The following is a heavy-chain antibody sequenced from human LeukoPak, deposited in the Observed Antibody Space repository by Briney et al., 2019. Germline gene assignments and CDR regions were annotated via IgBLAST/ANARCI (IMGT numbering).Heavy chain of an antibody. CDR3: ARQEYCSGGSCYTWFDP. V-gene: IGHV5-51*01. J-gene: IGHJ5*02. D-gene: IGHD2-15*01. CDR2: IYPGDSDI. Sequence: GGSLKISCKGSGYSINNYWIGWVRQMPGKGLEWMGIIYPGDSDIRYSPSFQGQVTISADKSISTAYLQWSSLKASDTAMYYCARQEYCSGGSCYTWFDPWGQGTLVTVSS. CDR1: GYSINNYW.